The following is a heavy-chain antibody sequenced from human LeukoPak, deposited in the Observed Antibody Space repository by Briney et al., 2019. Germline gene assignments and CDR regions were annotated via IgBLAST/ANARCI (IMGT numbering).Heavy chain of an antibody. J-gene: IGHJ4*02. CDR2: FDPEDGET. D-gene: IGHD2-15*01. CDR1: GYTLTELS. V-gene: IGHV1-24*01. Sequence: ASVKVSCKVSGYTLTELSMHWGRQAPGKGLEWMGGFDPEDGETIYAQKFQGRVTMTRDTSTSTVYMELSSLRSEDTAVYYCAREAGCSGGSCYFDYWGQGTLVTVSS. CDR3: AREAGCSGGSCYFDY.